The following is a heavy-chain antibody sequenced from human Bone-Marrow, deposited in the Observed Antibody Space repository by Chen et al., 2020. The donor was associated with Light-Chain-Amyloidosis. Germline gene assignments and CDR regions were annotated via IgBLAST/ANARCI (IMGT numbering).Heavy chain of an antibody. CDR1: GFSFSNAW. V-gene: IGHV3-15*01. Sequence: EVRLVESGGGVVKPGGSLRHSCEASGFSFSNAWVTWVRQAPGKGLEWLGRIKSESDGGTTAFAASVQGRFGISRDQTRNTVYLQMSSLKSDDTAIYYCASDGGLVVVEAAVWGQGTQVTVSS. J-gene: IGHJ4*02. D-gene: IGHD2-21*01. CDR3: ASDGGLVVVEAAV. CDR2: IKSESDGGTT.